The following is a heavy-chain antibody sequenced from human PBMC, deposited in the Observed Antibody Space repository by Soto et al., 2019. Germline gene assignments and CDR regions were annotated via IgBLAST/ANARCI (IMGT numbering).Heavy chain of an antibody. CDR2: IYHSGTT. Sequence: SETLSLTCAVSGASISPYSWSWIRQPPGKGLEWIGYIYHSGTTYNNPSLKSRATISIDRSKNQFSLKLSSVTAADTAVYYCARNIYYLENSGYWFDPWGQGTLVTVSS. V-gene: IGHV4-30-2*01. CDR1: GASISPYS. D-gene: IGHD3-22*01. J-gene: IGHJ5*02. CDR3: ARNIYYLENSGYWFDP.